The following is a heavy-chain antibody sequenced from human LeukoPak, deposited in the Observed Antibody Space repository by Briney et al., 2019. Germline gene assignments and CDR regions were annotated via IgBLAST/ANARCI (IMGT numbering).Heavy chain of an antibody. D-gene: IGHD1-26*01. V-gene: IGHV3-64*01. CDR3: ARDSDENWFDP. Sequence: GGSLRLSCAASGFTFSSYAMHWVRQAPGKGLEYVSAISSNGGSTYYANSVKGRFTISRDNSKNTLYLQMGSLRAEDMAVYYCARDSDENWFDPWGQGTLVTVSS. CDR1: GFTFSSYA. J-gene: IGHJ5*02. CDR2: ISSNGGST.